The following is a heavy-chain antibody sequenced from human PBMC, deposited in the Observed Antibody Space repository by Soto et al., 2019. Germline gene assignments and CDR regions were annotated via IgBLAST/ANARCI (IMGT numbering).Heavy chain of an antibody. CDR3: ARGRWLQYPRFDY. D-gene: IGHD5-12*01. CDR1: GVTFSSYA. V-gene: IGHV1-69*13. CDR2: IIPIFGTA. J-gene: IGHJ4*02. Sequence: SVKVSCKASGVTFSSYAISWVRQAPGQGLEWMGGIIPIFGTANYAQKFQGRVTITADESTSTAYMELSSLGSAATAVYYCARGRWLQYPRFDYWGKGTLVTVSS.